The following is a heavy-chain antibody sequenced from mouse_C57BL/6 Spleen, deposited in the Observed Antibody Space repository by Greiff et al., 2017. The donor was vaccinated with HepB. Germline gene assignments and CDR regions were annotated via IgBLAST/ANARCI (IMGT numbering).Heavy chain of an antibody. Sequence: DVKLQESGPGLVKPSQSLSLTCSVTGYSITSGYYWNWIRQFPGNKLEWMGYISYDGSNNYNPSLKNRISITRDTSKNQFFLKLNSVTTEDTATYYCARGGWLLREAMDYWGQGTSVTVSS. V-gene: IGHV3-6*01. CDR2: ISYDGSN. D-gene: IGHD2-3*01. J-gene: IGHJ4*01. CDR3: ARGGWLLREAMDY. CDR1: GYSITSGYY.